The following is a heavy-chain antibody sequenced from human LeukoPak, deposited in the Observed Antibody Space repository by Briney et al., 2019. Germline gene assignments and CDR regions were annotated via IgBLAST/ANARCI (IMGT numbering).Heavy chain of an antibody. Sequence: GGSLRLSCAASRFTFSSYSMNWVRQAPGKGLEWVSSISSSSSYIYYADSVKGRFTISRDNAKNSLYLQMNSLRAEDTAVYYCAREGYCSGGSCYYAFDIWGQGTMVTVSS. CDR3: AREGYCSGGSCYYAFDI. CDR2: ISSSSSYI. D-gene: IGHD2-15*01. CDR1: RFTFSSYS. J-gene: IGHJ3*02. V-gene: IGHV3-21*01.